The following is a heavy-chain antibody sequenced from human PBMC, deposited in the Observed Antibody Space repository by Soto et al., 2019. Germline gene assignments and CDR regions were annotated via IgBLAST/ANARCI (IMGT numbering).Heavy chain of an antibody. CDR1: GYTLTELS. D-gene: IGHD2-15*01. J-gene: IGHJ6*03. CDR2: FDPEDGET. CDR3: ARVDGSCSGGSCYFGYYYYYMAV. Sequence: ASVKVSCKVSGYTLTELSMHWVRQAPGKGLEWMGGFDPEDGETIYAQKFQGRVTMTEDTSTDTAYMELSSLRSDDTAVYYCARVDGSCSGGSCYFGYYYYYMAVWGKGTTVTVSS. V-gene: IGHV1-24*01.